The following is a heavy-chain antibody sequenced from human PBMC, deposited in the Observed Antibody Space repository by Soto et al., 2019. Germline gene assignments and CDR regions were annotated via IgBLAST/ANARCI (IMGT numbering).Heavy chain of an antibody. J-gene: IGHJ6*02. D-gene: IGHD2-15*01. Sequence: ASVKVSCKASGGTFSSYAISWVRQAPGQGLEWMGGIIPIFGTANYAQKFQGRVTITADESTSTAYMELSSLRSEDTAVYYCARTPLPDSLVYYYRMDVWGQGTTVTVSS. CDR2: IIPIFGTA. CDR1: GGTFSSYA. CDR3: ARTPLPDSLVYYYRMDV. V-gene: IGHV1-69*13.